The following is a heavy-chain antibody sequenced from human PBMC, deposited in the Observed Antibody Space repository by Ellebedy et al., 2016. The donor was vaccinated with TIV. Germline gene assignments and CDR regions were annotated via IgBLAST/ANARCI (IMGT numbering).Heavy chain of an antibody. J-gene: IGHJ6*02. Sequence: ASVKVSCXASGYTFTSYGISWVRQAPGQGLEWMGWISAYNGNTNYAQKLQGRVTMTTDTSTSTAYMELRSLRSDDTAVYYCASGPYCSGGSCYYEYYHYGMDVWGQGTTVTVSS. CDR3: ASGPYCSGGSCYYEYYHYGMDV. CDR1: GYTFTSYG. V-gene: IGHV1-18*01. CDR2: ISAYNGNT. D-gene: IGHD2-15*01.